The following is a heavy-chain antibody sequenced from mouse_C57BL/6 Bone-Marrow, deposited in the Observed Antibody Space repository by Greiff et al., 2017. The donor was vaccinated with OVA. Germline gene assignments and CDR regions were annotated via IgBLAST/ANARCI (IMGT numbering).Heavy chain of an antibody. J-gene: IGHJ3*01. V-gene: IGHV5-4*03. Sequence: EVKVEESGGGLVKPGGSLKLSCAASGFTFSSYAMSWVRQTPEKRLEWVATISDGGSYTYYPDNVKGRFTISRDNAKNNLYLQMSHLKSEDTAMYYCASRRGCAYWGQGTLVTVSA. CDR1: GFTFSSYA. CDR2: ISDGGSYT. CDR3: ASRRGCAY.